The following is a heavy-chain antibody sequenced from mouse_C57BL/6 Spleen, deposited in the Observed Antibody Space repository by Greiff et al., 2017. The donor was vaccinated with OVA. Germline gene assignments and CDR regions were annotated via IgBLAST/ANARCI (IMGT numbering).Heavy chain of an antibody. Sequence: VQLQESGAELVKPGASVKLSCKASGYTFTSYWMHWVKQRPGQGLEWIGMIHPNSGSTNYNEKFKSKATLTVDKSSSTAYMQLSSLTSEDSAVYYCARGGYYSNDYWGQGTTLTVSS. CDR2: IHPNSGST. V-gene: IGHV1-64*01. CDR3: ARGGYYSNDY. D-gene: IGHD2-5*01. CDR1: GYTFTSYW. J-gene: IGHJ2*01.